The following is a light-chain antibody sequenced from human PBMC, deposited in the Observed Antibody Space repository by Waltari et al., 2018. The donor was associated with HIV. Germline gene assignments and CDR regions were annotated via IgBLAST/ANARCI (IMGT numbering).Light chain of an antibody. V-gene: IGLV4-60*03. Sequence: QPVLTQSSSASASLGSSVILTCTLDRGHRTYLITWHRQQPGKAPATLMELEVSGRCKRGSAVPGRFSGSSSGADRYLTISNLQSEDEADYYCETWDTHTEVFGGGTKLTVL. CDR1: RGHRTYL. CDR3: ETWDTHTEV. CDR2: LEVSGRC. J-gene: IGLJ3*02.